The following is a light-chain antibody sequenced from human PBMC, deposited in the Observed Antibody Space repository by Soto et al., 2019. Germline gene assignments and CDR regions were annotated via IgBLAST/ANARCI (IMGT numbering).Light chain of an antibody. Sequence: EIVMTQSPATVSVSPGERATLSCRASQSISTNVAWYQQKPGQALRLLIYDASTRATGISSRFSGSGSGTEFTLTISSLQSEDFAIYYCQQYNNWPPITFGGGTKVEI. CDR2: DAS. CDR3: QQYNNWPPIT. V-gene: IGKV3-15*01. J-gene: IGKJ4*01. CDR1: QSISTN.